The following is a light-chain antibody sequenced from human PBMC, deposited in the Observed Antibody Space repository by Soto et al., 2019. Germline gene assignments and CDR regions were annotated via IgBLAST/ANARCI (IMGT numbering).Light chain of an antibody. V-gene: IGKV1-5*03. J-gene: IGKJ4*01. Sequence: DIQMTQSPSTLSASVGDRVTITCRASQSISTWLAWYQQKPGKAPKLLIYKASNLEDGGPSRFSGSGSGTECTSTISSLQPDEFATYYCQQYNTYPLTFGGGTTVEIK. CDR3: QQYNTYPLT. CDR2: KAS. CDR1: QSISTW.